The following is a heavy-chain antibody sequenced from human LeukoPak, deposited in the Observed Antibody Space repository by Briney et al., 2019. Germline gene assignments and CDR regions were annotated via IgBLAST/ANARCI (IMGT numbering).Heavy chain of an antibody. V-gene: IGHV3-66*02. J-gene: IGHJ4*02. D-gene: IGHD3-22*01. CDR1: GFTVSSNY. CDR2: IYSGGST. Sequence: PGGSLRLTCAASGFTVSSNYMSWVRQAPGKGLEWVSVIYSGGSTYYADSVKGRFTISRDNSKNTLYLQMNSLRAEDTAVYYCEGYDTSGYYSYYFDYWGQGTLVTVSS. CDR3: EGYDTSGYYSYYFDY.